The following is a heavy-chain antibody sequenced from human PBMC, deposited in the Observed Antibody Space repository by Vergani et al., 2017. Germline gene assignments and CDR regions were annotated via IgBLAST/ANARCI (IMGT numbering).Heavy chain of an antibody. CDR1: GYSFTSYW. V-gene: IGHV5-51*03. J-gene: IGHJ3*02. D-gene: IGHD2-2*01. CDR3: AGGGYSSSTSCSIGDAFDI. CDR2: IYTGDAYT. Sequence: EVQLVQSGAEVKKPGESLQISCKGSGYSFTSYWIGWVRQMPGKGLGWRGIIYTGDAYTSYSPSFQGQVTISADKSISTAYLQWSSLKASDTAMYYGAGGGYSSSTSCSIGDAFDIWGQGTMVTVSS.